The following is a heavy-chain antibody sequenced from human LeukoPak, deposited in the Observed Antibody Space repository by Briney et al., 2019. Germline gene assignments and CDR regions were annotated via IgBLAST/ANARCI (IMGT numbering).Heavy chain of an antibody. D-gene: IGHD4-23*01. CDR2: IIPIFGTA. V-gene: IGHV1-69*05. Sequence: GASVKVSCKASGGTFSSYAISWVRQAPGQGLEWMGGIIPIFGTANYAQKFQGRVTITTDESTSTAYMELSSLRSEGTAVYYCARVGGNSDVDYMDVWGKGTTVTVSS. CDR3: ARVGGNSDVDYMDV. J-gene: IGHJ6*03. CDR1: GGTFSSYA.